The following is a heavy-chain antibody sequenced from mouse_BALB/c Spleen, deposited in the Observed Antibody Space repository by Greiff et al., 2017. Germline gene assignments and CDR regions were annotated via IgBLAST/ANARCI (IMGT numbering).Heavy chain of an antibody. CDR3: AGTWMHYYGPFDY. CDR2: INPGSGGT. Sequence: QVQLQQSGAELVRPGSSVKVSCKASGYAFTNYLMEWVKQRPGQGLEWIGVINPGSGGTNYNEKYKGKATLTADKSSSTAYMQLSSLTSDYSAGYFWAGTWMHYYGPFDYWGQGTLVTVSA. V-gene: IGHV1-54*01. D-gene: IGHD1-2*01. J-gene: IGHJ3*01. CDR1: GYAFTNYL.